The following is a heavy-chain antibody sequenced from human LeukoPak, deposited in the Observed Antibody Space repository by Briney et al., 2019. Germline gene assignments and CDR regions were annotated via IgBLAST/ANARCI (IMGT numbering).Heavy chain of an antibody. CDR3: ARALGVGATLAFDI. CDR1: GFAFSNYG. D-gene: IGHD1-26*01. J-gene: IGHJ3*02. V-gene: IGHV3-23*01. CDR2: ITGSGSTT. Sequence: GGSLRLSCAASGFAFSNYGMNWVRQAPGKGLEWVSGITGSGSTTYYADSVKGRFTISRDNSKNTLYLQMNSLRAEDTAVYYCARALGVGATLAFDIWGQGTMVTVSS.